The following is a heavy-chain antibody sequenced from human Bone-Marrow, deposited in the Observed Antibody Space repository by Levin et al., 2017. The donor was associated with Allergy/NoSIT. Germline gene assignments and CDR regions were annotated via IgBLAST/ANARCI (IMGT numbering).Heavy chain of an antibody. Sequence: SQTLSLTCAVYGGSFSGYYWSWIRQPPGKGLEWIGEINHSGSTNYNPSLKSRVTISVDTSKNQFSLKLSSVTAADTAVYYCARVLYGAKGMGIDYWGQGTLVTVSS. CDR1: GGSFSGYY. V-gene: IGHV4-34*01. CDR2: INHSGST. J-gene: IGHJ4*02. CDR3: ARVLYGAKGMGIDY. D-gene: IGHD4-17*01.